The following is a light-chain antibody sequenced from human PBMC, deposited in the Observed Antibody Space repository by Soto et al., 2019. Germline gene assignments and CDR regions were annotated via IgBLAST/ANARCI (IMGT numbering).Light chain of an antibody. Sequence: DIQMTQSPSSLSASIGDRVTITCRASQYIDTYLNWYQQRPGKAPKVLIYGASTLQSGVPSRFSGSESGTGFTLSISSLQPEDFATYICQQTYSSPWTFGQGTKVEI. V-gene: IGKV1-39*01. CDR2: GAS. CDR3: QQTYSSPWT. J-gene: IGKJ1*01. CDR1: QYIDTY.